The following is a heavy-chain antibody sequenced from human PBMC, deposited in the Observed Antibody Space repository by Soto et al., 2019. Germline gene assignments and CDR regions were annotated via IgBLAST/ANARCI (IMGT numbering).Heavy chain of an antibody. CDR1: GFTFDNYA. Sequence: GVSLRLSCAASGFTFDNYAMHWVRQTPGKGLEWVSGISWNSGSIGYVDSVKGRFTISRDNAKTSLYLQMNSLRVEDTALYYCAKVGRRYGDYPMRTFDYWGQGTLVTVSS. CDR3: AKVGRRYGDYPMRTFDY. CDR2: ISWNSGSI. J-gene: IGHJ4*02. V-gene: IGHV3-9*01. D-gene: IGHD4-17*01.